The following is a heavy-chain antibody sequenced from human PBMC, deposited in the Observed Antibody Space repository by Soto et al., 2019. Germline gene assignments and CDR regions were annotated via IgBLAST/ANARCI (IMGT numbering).Heavy chain of an antibody. D-gene: IGHD3-10*01. CDR1: GLTFSSYW. Sequence: GGSLRLSCAASGLTFSSYWMTWVRQAPGKGLEWVANIKQDGSEKYYVDSVKGRFTISRDNAKNSLFLQMNSLRAEDTAVYYCASRPPEVNYYGVFDYWGQGTPVTVS. CDR3: ASRPPEVNYYGVFDY. J-gene: IGHJ4*02. CDR2: IKQDGSEK. V-gene: IGHV3-7*03.